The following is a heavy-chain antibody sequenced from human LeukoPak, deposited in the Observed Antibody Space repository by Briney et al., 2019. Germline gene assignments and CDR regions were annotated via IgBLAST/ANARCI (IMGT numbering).Heavy chain of an antibody. CDR2: INPSGGST. D-gene: IGHD4-23*01. CDR3: ARDRDYGGNSVHLDY. Sequence: ASVKVSCKASGYTFTSYYMHWVRQAPGQGLEWMGIINPSGGSTGYAQKFQGRVTMTRDTSTSTVYMGLSSLRSEDTAVYYCARDRDYGGNSVHLDYWGQGTLVTVSS. CDR1: GYTFTSYY. J-gene: IGHJ4*02. V-gene: IGHV1-46*01.